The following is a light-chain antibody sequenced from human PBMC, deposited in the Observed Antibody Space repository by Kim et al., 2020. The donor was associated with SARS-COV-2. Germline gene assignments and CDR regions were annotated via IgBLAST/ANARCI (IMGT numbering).Light chain of an antibody. CDR2: QDN. J-gene: IGLJ1*01. Sequence: VSPGQTASITCSGDKLGDKYACWYQQKPGQSPVLVIYQDNKRPSGIPERFSGSNSGNTATLTISGTQAMDEADYYCQAWDSSTYVFGTGTKVTVL. V-gene: IGLV3-1*01. CDR1: KLGDKY. CDR3: QAWDSSTYV.